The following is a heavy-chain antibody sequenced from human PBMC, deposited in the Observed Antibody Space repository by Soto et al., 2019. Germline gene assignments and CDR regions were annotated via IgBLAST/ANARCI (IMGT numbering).Heavy chain of an antibody. V-gene: IGHV4-30-4*01. J-gene: IGHJ4*02. D-gene: IGHD2-15*01. Sequence: QVQLQESGPGLVKPSQTLSLTCTVSGGSISSGDYYWSWIRQPPGKGLEWIGYIYYSGNTYDNPSLKRRIYLLMDTSTDHFSLNLSSVTAANTAVYYCARSAAGPSEVFDYWGQGTVVTVSS. CDR1: GGSISSGDYY. CDR3: ARSAAGPSEVFDY. CDR2: IYYSGNT.